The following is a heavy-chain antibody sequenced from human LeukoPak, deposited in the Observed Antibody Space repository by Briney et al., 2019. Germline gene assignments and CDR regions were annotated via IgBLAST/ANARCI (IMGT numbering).Heavy chain of an antibody. CDR3: ARCPGYGDYYDY. D-gene: IGHD4-17*01. Sequence: PSETLSLTCTVSGYSISSGYYWGWIRQPPGKGLEWIGSIYRSGSTYYNPSLKSRVTISVDRSKNQFSLKLSSVTAADTAVYYCARCPGYGDYYDYWGQGTLVTVSS. CDR1: GYSISSGYY. V-gene: IGHV4-38-2*02. J-gene: IGHJ4*02. CDR2: IYRSGST.